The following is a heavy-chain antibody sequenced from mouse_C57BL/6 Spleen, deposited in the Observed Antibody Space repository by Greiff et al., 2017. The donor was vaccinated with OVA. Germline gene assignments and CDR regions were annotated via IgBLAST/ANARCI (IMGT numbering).Heavy chain of an antibody. CDR1: GYTFTSYW. Sequence: QVQLQQPGAELVKPGASVKMSCKASGYTFTSYWITWVKQRPGQGLEWIGDIYPGSGSTNYNEKFKSKATLTVDKSSSTAYMQLSSLTSEDSAVYYCARTAVVRGYFDYWGQGTTLTVSS. CDR3: ARTAVVRGYFDY. CDR2: IYPGSGST. D-gene: IGHD1-1*01. J-gene: IGHJ2*01. V-gene: IGHV1-55*01.